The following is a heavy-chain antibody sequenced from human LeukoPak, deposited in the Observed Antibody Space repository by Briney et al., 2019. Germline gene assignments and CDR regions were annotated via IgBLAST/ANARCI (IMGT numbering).Heavy chain of an antibody. J-gene: IGHJ4*02. Sequence: PGRFLRLSCVGSGFTFSDYAIHWVRQALGKGLEWVAVSSHDEVGKQFADSVKGRFTLSRDNSRDSVHLQMNRLRDEDTAVYYCAKDRGYGEHEPFESWGQGSLVTVSS. D-gene: IGHD4/OR15-4a*01. CDR2: SSHDEVGK. V-gene: IGHV3-30*18. CDR3: AKDRGYGEHEPFES. CDR1: GFTFSDYA.